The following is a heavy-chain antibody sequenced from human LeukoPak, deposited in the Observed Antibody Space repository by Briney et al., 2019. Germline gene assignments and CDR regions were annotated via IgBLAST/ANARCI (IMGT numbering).Heavy chain of an antibody. CDR3: ARGGRDGYNGAFDI. J-gene: IGHJ3*02. Sequence: SETLSLTCAVYGGSFSGYYWSWIRQPPGKGLEWIGEINHSGSTNYNPSLKSRVTISVDTSKNQFSLKLSSVTAADTAVYYCARGGRDGYNGAFDIWGQGTMVTVSS. CDR2: INHSGST. CDR1: GGSFSGYY. D-gene: IGHD5-24*01. V-gene: IGHV4-34*01.